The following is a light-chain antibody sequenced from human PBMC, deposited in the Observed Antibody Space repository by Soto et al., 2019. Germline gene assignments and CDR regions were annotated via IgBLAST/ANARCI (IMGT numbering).Light chain of an antibody. CDR3: QQYCSSPPVT. CDR2: GAS. J-gene: IGKJ5*01. Sequence: EIVLTQSPGTLSLSPGERATLSCMASQSVSSSYLAWYQQNPGQAPRLLIYGASGRATGIPDRFSGSGSGTDFTLTISRLEPEAFAVYYCQQYCSSPPVTFGQGTRLEIK. CDR1: QSVSSSY. V-gene: IGKV3-20*01.